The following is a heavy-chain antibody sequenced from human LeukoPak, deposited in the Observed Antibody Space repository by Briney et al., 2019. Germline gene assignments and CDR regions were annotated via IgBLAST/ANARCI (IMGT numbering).Heavy chain of an antibody. CDR1: GGSISSYY. CDR2: TYYSGST. V-gene: IGHV4-59*01. Sequence: SETLSLTCTVFGGSISSYYWSWIRQPPGKGLEWIGYTYYSGSTYYNPSLKSRVTISIDTSKNKFSLKLSSVTAADTAVYYCAREGGGAAPIDYWGQGTLVTVSS. CDR3: AREGGGAAPIDY. J-gene: IGHJ4*02. D-gene: IGHD2-2*02.